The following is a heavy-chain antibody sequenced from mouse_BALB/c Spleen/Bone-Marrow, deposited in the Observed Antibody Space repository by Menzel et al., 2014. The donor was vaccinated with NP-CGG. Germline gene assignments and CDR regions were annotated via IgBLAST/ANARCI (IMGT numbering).Heavy chain of an antibody. CDR2: IYPGNSDT. Sequence: EVQLQQSGTVLARPGASVKMSRKASGYTFTSYWMHWVKQRPGQGLEWIGAIYPGNSDTSYNQKFKGKAKLTAVTSTSTAYMELSSLTNEDSAVYYCADGCHDCDYWGQGTTLTVSS. V-gene: IGHV1-5*01. CDR1: GYTFTSYW. J-gene: IGHJ2*01. CDR3: ADGCHDCDY. D-gene: IGHD2-3*01.